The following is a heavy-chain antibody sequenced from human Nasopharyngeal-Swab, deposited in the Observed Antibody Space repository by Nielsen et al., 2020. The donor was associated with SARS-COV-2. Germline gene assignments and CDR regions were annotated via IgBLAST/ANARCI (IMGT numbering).Heavy chain of an antibody. CDR1: GYTLTELS. CDR3: TRNGERGYSYGDLDY. J-gene: IGHJ4*02. CDR2: FDPEDGET. D-gene: IGHD5-18*01. V-gene: IGHV1-24*01. Sequence: ASVKVSCKVSGYTLTELSMHWVRQAPGKGLEWMGGFDPEDGETIYAQKFQGRVTMTEDTSTDTAYMELSSLRSEDTAVYYCTRNGERGYSYGDLDYWGQGTLVTVSS.